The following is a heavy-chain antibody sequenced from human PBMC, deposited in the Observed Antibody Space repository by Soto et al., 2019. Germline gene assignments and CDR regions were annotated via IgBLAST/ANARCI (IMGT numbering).Heavy chain of an antibody. D-gene: IGHD2-8*02. J-gene: IGHJ4*02. Sequence: PGGSLRLSCAASGFTFSSYGMHWVRQAPGKGLEWVAVISYDGSSKYYADSVKGRFTISRDNSKNTLYLEMNSLRADDTAVYYCTGEVASGYWGQGTLVTVS. CDR2: ISYDGSSK. CDR3: TGEVASGY. CDR1: GFTFSSYG. V-gene: IGHV3-30*03.